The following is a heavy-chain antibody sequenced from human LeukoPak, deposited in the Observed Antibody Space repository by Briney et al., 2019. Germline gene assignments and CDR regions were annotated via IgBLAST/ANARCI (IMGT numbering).Heavy chain of an antibody. Sequence: SETLSLTCTVSGGSISSYYWSWVRQPPGKGLEWIGYIYYSGSTNYNPSLKSRVTISVDTSKNQFSLKLSSVTAADTAVYYCARERSYDSSGYYCAYFDYWGQGTLVTVSS. D-gene: IGHD3-22*01. CDR3: ARERSYDSSGYYCAYFDY. CDR2: IYYSGST. J-gene: IGHJ4*02. V-gene: IGHV4-59*01. CDR1: GGSISSYY.